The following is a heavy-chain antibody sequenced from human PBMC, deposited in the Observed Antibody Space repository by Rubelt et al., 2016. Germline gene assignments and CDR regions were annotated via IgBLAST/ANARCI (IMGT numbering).Heavy chain of an antibody. J-gene: IGHJ4*02. V-gene: IGHV4-39*07. Sequence: QVQLQESGPGLVKPSETLSLTCTVSGDSISSYYWAWIRQPPGKGLEWIGSISYSGSTYYNPSLKSRATISVDKSKNQFSLKLTSVTAADTAVYFCAGYTGNYRTDYWGQGTLVTVSS. CDR2: ISYSGST. CDR1: GDSISSYY. CDR3: AGYTGNYRTDY. D-gene: IGHD1-26*01.